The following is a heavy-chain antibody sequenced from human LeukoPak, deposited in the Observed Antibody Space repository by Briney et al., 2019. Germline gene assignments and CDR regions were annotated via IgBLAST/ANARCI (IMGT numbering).Heavy chain of an antibody. CDR2: IKQDGSEK. CDR1: GFTFSSHW. J-gene: IGHJ3*02. D-gene: IGHD5-24*01. V-gene: IGHV3-7*04. CDR3: GRLLGMVTTYDI. Sequence: GGSLRLSCAGSGFTFSSHWMSWVRQAPGKGLQWVASIKQDGSEKHYVDSVRGRFTISRDNAENSLYLQMNSLRAEDTAVYYCGRLLGMVTTYDIWGQGTMVTVSS.